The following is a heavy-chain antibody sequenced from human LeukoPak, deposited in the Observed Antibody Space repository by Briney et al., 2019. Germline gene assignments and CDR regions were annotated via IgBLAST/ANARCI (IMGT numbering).Heavy chain of an antibody. V-gene: IGHV3-21*01. CDR2: ISSSSSYI. D-gene: IGHD3-10*01. CDR1: GFTFSSYS. CDR3: ARIYYGSGSYFPDY. J-gene: IGHJ4*02. Sequence: GGSLRLSCAASGFTFSSYSMNWVRQAPGKGLEWVSSISSSSSYIYYADSVKGRFTISRDNAKNSLYLQMNSLRAEGTAVYYCARIYYGSGSYFPDYWGQGTLVTVSS.